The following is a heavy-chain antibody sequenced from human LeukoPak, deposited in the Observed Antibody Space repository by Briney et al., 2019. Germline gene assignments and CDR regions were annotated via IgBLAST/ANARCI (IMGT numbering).Heavy chain of an antibody. D-gene: IGHD4-11*01. J-gene: IGHJ6*03. CDR1: GGSISSYY. V-gene: IGHV4-59*01. CDR3: ARVGHDYSTYYYYYYMDV. CDR2: IYYSGST. Sequence: PSETLSLTCTVSGGSISSYYWSWIRQPPGKVLEWIGYIYYSGSTNYNPSLKSRVTISVDTSKNQFSLKLSSVTAADTAVYYCARVGHDYSTYYYYYYMDVWGKGTTVTVSS.